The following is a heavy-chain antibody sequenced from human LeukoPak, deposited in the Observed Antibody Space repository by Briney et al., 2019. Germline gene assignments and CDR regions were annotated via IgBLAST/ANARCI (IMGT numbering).Heavy chain of an antibody. J-gene: IGHJ5*02. V-gene: IGHV1-8*01. CDR1: GYTFTNYD. CDR2: MNPNSGNT. CDR3: ARGGTAKYYDSGSYYIGWFDP. Sequence: GASVKVSCKASGYTFTNYDINWVRQATGQGLEWMGWMNPNSGNTGYAQKFQGRVTMTRNTSISTAYMDLSSLRSEDTAVYYCARGGTAKYYDSGSYYIGWFDPWGQGTLVTVSS. D-gene: IGHD3-10*01.